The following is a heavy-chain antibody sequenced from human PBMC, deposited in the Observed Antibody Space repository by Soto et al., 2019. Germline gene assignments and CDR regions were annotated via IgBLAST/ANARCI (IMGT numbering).Heavy chain of an antibody. V-gene: IGHV4-39*01. D-gene: IGHD2-21*02. Sequence: AETLSLTCTVSGGSVSNSSYYWGWIRQSPGKGLEWIGSVYYRGRSYAKSSVKSRVTISVDTSKNQFSLNFNSVNAADTALSYCVSQRTTVVTQASLDYWG. CDR2: VYYRGRS. CDR3: VSQRTTVVTQASLDY. CDR1: GGSVSNSSYY. J-gene: IGHJ4*01.